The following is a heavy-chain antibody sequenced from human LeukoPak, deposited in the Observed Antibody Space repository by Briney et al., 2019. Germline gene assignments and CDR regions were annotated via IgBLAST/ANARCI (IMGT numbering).Heavy chain of an antibody. D-gene: IGHD1-7*01. J-gene: IGHJ4*02. CDR1: GFPFGTYW. Sequence: PGGSLRLSCAASGFPFGTYWMHWVRQTPGKGLVWVSRMNADGRTINYADSVKGRFTISRDNAKNTLYLQMNNLRDEDTAVYYCATAGNYRFDSWGQGTLVTVSS. V-gene: IGHV3-74*01. CDR3: ATAGNYRFDS. CDR2: MNADGRTI.